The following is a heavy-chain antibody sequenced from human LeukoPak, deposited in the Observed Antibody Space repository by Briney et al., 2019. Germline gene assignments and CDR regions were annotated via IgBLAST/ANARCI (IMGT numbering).Heavy chain of an antibody. V-gene: IGHV3-30*02. Sequence: GGSLRLSCAASGFTFSSYGMHWVRQAPGKGLEWVAFIRYDGSNKYYADSVKGRFTISRDNSKNTLYLQMNSLRAEDTAVYYCAKLDPGIAAAGLDYWGQGTLVTVSS. CDR2: IRYDGSNK. CDR3: AKLDPGIAAAGLDY. J-gene: IGHJ4*02. D-gene: IGHD6-13*01. CDR1: GFTFSSYG.